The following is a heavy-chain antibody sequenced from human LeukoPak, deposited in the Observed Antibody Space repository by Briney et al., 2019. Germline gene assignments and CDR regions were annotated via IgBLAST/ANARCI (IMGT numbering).Heavy chain of an antibody. D-gene: IGHD2-15*01. CDR3: AGVRGCSGGSCYYLDY. Sequence: GGSLRLSCTASGFTFSSYGMHWVRQAPGKGLEWVAVIWYDGSNKYYADSVKGRFTISRDNSKNTLYLQMNSLRAEDTAVYYCAGVRGCSGGSCYYLDYWGQGTLVTVSS. V-gene: IGHV3-33*01. CDR2: IWYDGSNK. CDR1: GFTFSSYG. J-gene: IGHJ4*02.